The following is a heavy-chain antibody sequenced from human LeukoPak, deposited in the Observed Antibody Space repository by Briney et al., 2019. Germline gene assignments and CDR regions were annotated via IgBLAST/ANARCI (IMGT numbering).Heavy chain of an antibody. Sequence: SETLSLTCAFYGGSFSGYYWSWIRQPPGKGLEWIGEINHSGSTNYNPSLKSRVTISVDTSKNQFSLKLSSVTAADTAVYYCARDYYDSSGYYYGIHDYWGQGTLVTVSS. V-gene: IGHV4-34*01. CDR2: INHSGST. J-gene: IGHJ4*02. CDR3: ARDYYDSSGYYYGIHDY. CDR1: GGSFSGYY. D-gene: IGHD3-22*01.